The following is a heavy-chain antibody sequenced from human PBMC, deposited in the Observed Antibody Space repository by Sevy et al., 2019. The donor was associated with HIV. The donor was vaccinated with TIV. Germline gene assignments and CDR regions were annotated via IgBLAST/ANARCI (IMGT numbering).Heavy chain of an antibody. Sequence: SETLSLTCTVSGGSINFYYWSWVRQPPGKGLEWIGHIYYSGSTNYNPSLKSRVSRSVDTSKNQLSLNLRSVTAADTAIYFCARTVGDNSRHQTHYYMDVWGTGTKVTVSS. CDR1: GGSINFYY. J-gene: IGHJ6*03. D-gene: IGHD2-8*02. CDR2: IYYSGST. V-gene: IGHV4-59*01. CDR3: ARTVGDNSRHQTHYYMDV.